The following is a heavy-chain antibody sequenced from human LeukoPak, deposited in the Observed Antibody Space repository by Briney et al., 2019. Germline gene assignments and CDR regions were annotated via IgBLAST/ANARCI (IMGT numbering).Heavy chain of an antibody. J-gene: IGHJ6*02. CDR1: GYSFTSYW. V-gene: IGHV5-51*01. D-gene: IGHD1-14*01. Sequence: GESLKISCKGSGYSFTSYWIGWVRQMPGKGLEWMGIIYPGDSDTRYSPSFQGQVTISADKSISTAYLQWSSLKASDTAMYYCAGSVSHSTEPENPYGMDVWGQGPRSPSP. CDR3: AGSVSHSTEPENPYGMDV. CDR2: IYPGDSDT.